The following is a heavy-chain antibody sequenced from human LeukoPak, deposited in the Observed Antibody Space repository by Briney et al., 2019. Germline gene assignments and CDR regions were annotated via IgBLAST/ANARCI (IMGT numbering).Heavy chain of an antibody. CDR1: GFTFSTYS. V-gene: IGHV3-48*01. CDR3: ARGSTYYDSSGQVPFDY. D-gene: IGHD3-22*01. CDR2: ISSSSSTI. Sequence: GGSLRLSCAASGFTFSTYSMNWVRQAPGKGLEWVSYISSSSSTIYYADSVKGRFTISRDNAKNSLYPQMNSLRAEDTAVYYCARGSTYYDSSGQVPFDYWGQGTLVTVSS. J-gene: IGHJ4*02.